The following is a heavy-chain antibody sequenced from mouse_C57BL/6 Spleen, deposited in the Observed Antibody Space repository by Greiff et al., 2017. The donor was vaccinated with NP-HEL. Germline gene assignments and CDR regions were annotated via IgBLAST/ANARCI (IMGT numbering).Heavy chain of an antibody. V-gene: IGHV3-6*01. CDR2: ISYDGSN. CDR3: ARRLHYAMDY. CDR1: GYSITSGYY. J-gene: IGHJ4*01. D-gene: IGHD2-2*01. Sequence: EVQLQESGPGFVKPSQSLSLTCSVTGYSITSGYYWNWIRQFPGNKLEWMCYISYDGSNNYHPSLKNRISITRDTSKNQFFLKLNSVTTGDTATYYCARRLHYAMDYWGQGTSVTVSS.